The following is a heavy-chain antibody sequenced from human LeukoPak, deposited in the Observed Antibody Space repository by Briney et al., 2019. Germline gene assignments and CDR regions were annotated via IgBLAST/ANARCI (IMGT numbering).Heavy chain of an antibody. CDR1: GFTFSSYA. J-gene: IGHJ5*02. D-gene: IGHD3-3*01. CDR3: AKNPTYYDFWSGYNVPWFDP. CDR2: ISGSGGST. V-gene: IGHV3-23*01. Sequence: GSLRLSCAASGFTFSSYAMSWVRQAPGKGLEWVSAISGSGGSTYYADSVKGRFTISRDNSKNTLYLQMNSLRAEDTAVYYCAKNPTYYDFWSGYNVPWFDPWGQGTLVTVSS.